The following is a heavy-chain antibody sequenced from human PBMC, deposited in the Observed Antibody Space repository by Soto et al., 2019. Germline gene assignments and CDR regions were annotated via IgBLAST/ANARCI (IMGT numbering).Heavy chain of an antibody. CDR3: ARGLRDYVWGSYRTTQYYFDY. V-gene: IGHV4-30-4*01. D-gene: IGHD3-16*02. CDR2: IYYSGST. CDR1: GGSISSGDYY. J-gene: IGHJ4*02. Sequence: QVQLQESGPGLVKPSQTLSLTCTVSGGSISSGDYYWSWIRQPPGKGLEWIGYIYYSGSTYYNPSLKSRVTISVDTSKNQCSRKLSSVTAADTAVYYCARGLRDYVWGSYRTTQYYFDYWGQGTLVTVSS.